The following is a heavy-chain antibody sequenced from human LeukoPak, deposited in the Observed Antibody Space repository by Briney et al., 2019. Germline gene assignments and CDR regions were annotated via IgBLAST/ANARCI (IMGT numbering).Heavy chain of an antibody. CDR1: GGSLSSYY. Sequence: PSETLSLTCTVSGGSLSSYYWSWIRQPPGKRLEWIGYIYYSGSAIYNPSLRSRVTISRDTSKNPFSLKLNSVTAADTAMYYCARDRGFSSAWGGDYYYGMDVWGKGTTVTVSS. V-gene: IGHV4-59*01. CDR3: ARDRGFSSAWGGDYYYGMDV. CDR2: IYYSGSA. D-gene: IGHD3-22*01. J-gene: IGHJ6*04.